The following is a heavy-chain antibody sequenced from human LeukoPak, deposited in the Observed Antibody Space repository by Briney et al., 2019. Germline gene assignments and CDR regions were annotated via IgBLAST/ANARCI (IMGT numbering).Heavy chain of an antibody. CDR2: IIPIFGTA. V-gene: IGHV1-69*05. Sequence: GASVKVSCKASGGTFSSYAISWVRQAPGQGLEWMGGIIPIFGTANYAQKFQGRVTINRNTSISTAYMELSSLRSEDTAVYYCARCATPRIACYDFWGQGTLVTVSS. J-gene: IGHJ4*02. CDR1: GGTFSSYA. D-gene: IGHD2-2*01. CDR3: ARCATPRIACYDF.